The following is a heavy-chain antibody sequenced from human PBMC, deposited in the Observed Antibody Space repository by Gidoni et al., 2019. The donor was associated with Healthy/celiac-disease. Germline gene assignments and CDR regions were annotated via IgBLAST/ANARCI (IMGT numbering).Heavy chain of an antibody. CDR2: NSAYNGNT. CDR1: AYTFTSYG. V-gene: IGHV1-18*01. D-gene: IGHD3-3*01. CDR3: ARDRKYDFWSGYYFVSDY. J-gene: IGHJ4*02. Sequence: QVQLVQSGAEVKKPGASVKVSCKASAYTFTSYGLSWVRQAPGQGLEWMGWNSAYNGNTNYAQKLQGRVTMTTDTSTSTAYMELRSLRSDDTAVYYCARDRKYDFWSGYYFVSDYWGQGTLVTVSS.